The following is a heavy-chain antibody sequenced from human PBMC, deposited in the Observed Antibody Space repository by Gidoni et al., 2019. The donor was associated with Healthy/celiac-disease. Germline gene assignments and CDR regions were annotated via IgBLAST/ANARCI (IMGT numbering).Heavy chain of an antibody. CDR2: INAGNGNT. J-gene: IGHJ6*02. CDR3: ARVGVAAAGRGNYYYYGMDV. Sequence: QVQLVQSGAEVKKPGASVKVSCKASGYTFTSYAMHWVRQAPGQRLEWMGWINAGNGNTKYSQKFQGRVTITRDTSASTAYMELSSLRSEDTAVYYCARVGVAAAGRGNYYYYGMDVWGQGTTVTVSS. CDR1: GYTFTSYA. D-gene: IGHD6-13*01. V-gene: IGHV1-3*01.